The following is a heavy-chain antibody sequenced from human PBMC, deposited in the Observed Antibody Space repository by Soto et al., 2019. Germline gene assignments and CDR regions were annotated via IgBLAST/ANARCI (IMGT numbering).Heavy chain of an antibody. V-gene: IGHV3-33*01. CDR1: GFTFRSYG. D-gene: IGHD6-13*01. CDR3: ARGRYSSLYFDY. Sequence: QVQLVESGGGVVQPGRSLRLSCAASGFTFRSYGMHWVRQAPGKGLEWVAVIWYDGSNKYYADSVKGRFTISRDNSKNTLYLQMNSLRAEDTAVYYCARGRYSSLYFDYWGQGTLVTVSS. J-gene: IGHJ4*02. CDR2: IWYDGSNK.